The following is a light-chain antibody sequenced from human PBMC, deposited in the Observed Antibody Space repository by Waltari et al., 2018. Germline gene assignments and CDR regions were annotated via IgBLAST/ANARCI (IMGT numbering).Light chain of an antibody. CDR2: DVS. J-gene: IGLJ1*01. Sequence: QSALTQPASVSGSPGQSITIPCTGTRSHVGAFTFVHWYQQHPGRVPKLVIYDVSNRPSGISTRFSGSKSGNTASLTISGLQTEDEADYYCSSYTTTLKLVFGTGTKVTVL. V-gene: IGLV2-14*03. CDR1: RSHVGAFTF. CDR3: SSYTTTLKLV.